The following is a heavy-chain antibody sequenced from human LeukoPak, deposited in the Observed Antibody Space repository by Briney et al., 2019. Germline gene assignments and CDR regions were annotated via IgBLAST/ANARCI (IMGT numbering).Heavy chain of an antibody. Sequence: GGSLRLSCAASGFTFSSYAMSWVRQDPGKGLEWVSAISGSGGSTYYADSVKGRFTISRDNSKNTLYLQMNSLRAEDTAVYYCAKDSGVVVVPAATRTVDYWGQGTLVTVSS. V-gene: IGHV3-23*01. CDR3: AKDSGVVVVPAATRTVDY. D-gene: IGHD2-2*01. CDR1: GFTFSSYA. CDR2: ISGSGGST. J-gene: IGHJ4*02.